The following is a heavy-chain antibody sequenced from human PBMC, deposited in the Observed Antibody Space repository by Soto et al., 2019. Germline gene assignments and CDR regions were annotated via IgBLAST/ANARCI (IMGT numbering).Heavy chain of an antibody. V-gene: IGHV3-64*01. CDR2: ITRGATNR. D-gene: IGHD5-18*01. Sequence: PGGPLRLSCAASGFTSTRNRMHWVRRAPGKALAYVSGITRGATNRSYTNYVKGRFTISRDNSKNTLYLQMGSLRAEDMAVYYCARDGIVDTAMVGYYYYGMDVWGQGT. CDR1: GFTSTRNR. J-gene: IGHJ6*02. CDR3: ARDGIVDTAMVGYYYYGMDV.